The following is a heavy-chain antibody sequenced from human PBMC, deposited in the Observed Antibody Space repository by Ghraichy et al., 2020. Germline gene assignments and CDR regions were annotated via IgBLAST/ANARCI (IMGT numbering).Heavy chain of an antibody. V-gene: IGHV1-8*02. CDR3: ARQYSYGYYYYYYMDV. J-gene: IGHJ6*03. Sequence: ASVKVSCKASGYTFTSYDINWVRQATGQGLEWMGWMNPNSGNTGYAQKFQGRVTMTRNTSISTAYMELSSLRSEDTAVYYCARQYSYGYYYYYYMDVWGKGTTVTVSS. CDR2: MNPNSGNT. D-gene: IGHD5-18*01. CDR1: GYTFTSYD.